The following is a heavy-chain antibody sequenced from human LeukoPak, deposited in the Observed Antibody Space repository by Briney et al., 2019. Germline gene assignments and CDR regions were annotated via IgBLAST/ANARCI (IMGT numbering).Heavy chain of an antibody. Sequence: SVKVSCKASGGTFSSYAISWVRQAPGQGLEWMGGIIPIFGTANYAQKLQGRVTMTTDTSTSTAYMELRSLRSDDTAVYYCARYYDFWSGYYREEYYFDYWGQGTLVTVSS. J-gene: IGHJ4*02. CDR3: ARYYDFWSGYYREEYYFDY. D-gene: IGHD3-3*01. V-gene: IGHV1-69*05. CDR1: GGTFSSYA. CDR2: IIPIFGTA.